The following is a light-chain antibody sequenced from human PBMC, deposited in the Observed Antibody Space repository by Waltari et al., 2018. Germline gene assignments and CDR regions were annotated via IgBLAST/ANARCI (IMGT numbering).Light chain of an antibody. Sequence: VLTPSPATLSLSPGERDTLSCRASQSLTKRYLAWYQQKPGQAPRLLIYGASSRAAGIPDRFSGSGSGTDFTLTISRLEPEDFAVYYCQQYGSSVLYTFGQGTKLEIK. V-gene: IGKV3-20*01. CDR1: QSLTKRY. CDR3: QQYGSSVLYT. CDR2: GAS. J-gene: IGKJ2*01.